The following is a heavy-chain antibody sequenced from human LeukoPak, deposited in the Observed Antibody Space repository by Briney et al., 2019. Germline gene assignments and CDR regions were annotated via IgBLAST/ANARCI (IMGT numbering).Heavy chain of an antibody. Sequence: SETLSLTCTVSGGSISSYYWSWVRQPPGKGLEWIGYIYYSGSTNYNPSLKSRVTISVDTSKNQFSLKLSSVTAADTAVYYCARVLGYSSSWHHAFDIWGQGTMVTVSS. CDR1: GGSISSYY. CDR2: IYYSGST. V-gene: IGHV4-59*01. CDR3: ARVLGYSSSWHHAFDI. J-gene: IGHJ3*02. D-gene: IGHD6-13*01.